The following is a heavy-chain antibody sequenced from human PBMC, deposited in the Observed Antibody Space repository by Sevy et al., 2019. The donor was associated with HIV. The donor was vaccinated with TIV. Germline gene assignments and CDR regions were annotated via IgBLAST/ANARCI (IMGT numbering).Heavy chain of an antibody. J-gene: IGHJ6*02. D-gene: IGHD2-8*01. CDR2: VSGRGTTTPTK. V-gene: IGHV3-11*01. CDR3: TKGVAMDV. CDR1: GFPFSDYY. Sequence: GSLRLSCAASGFPFSDYYMSWVRQAPGKGLEWIAYVSGRGTTTPTKYYADSVEGRFTISRDNTKRSVYLQMDSLRVDDSAVYYCTKGVAMDVWGQGTTVTVSS.